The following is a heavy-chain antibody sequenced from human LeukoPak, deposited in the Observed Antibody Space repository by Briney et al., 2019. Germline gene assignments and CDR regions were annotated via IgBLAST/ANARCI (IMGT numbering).Heavy chain of an antibody. D-gene: IGHD3-22*01. CDR1: GFTFSSYA. J-gene: IGHJ4*02. CDR2: ISGSGDST. V-gene: IGHV3-23*01. CDR3: ASHHYYDSSGLDDYFDF. Sequence: QSGGSLRLSCAASGFTFSSYAMSWVRQAPGKGLEWVSAISGSGDSTYYADSVKGRFTISRDNSKNTLYLQMNSLRAEDTAVYYCASHHYYDSSGLDDYFDFWGQGTLVTVSS.